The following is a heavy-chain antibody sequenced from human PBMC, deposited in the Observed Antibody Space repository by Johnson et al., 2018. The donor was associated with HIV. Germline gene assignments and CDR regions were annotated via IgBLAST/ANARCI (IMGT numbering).Heavy chain of an antibody. CDR3: ARDKDYGGNHDAFDI. D-gene: IGHD4-23*01. V-gene: IGHV3-53*01. J-gene: IGHJ3*02. CDR2: ISGSGDRT. CDR1: GFTVSSNY. Sequence: VQLVESGGGLIQPGGSLRLSCVGSGFTVSSNYMSWVRQAPGKGLEWVSVISGSGDRTSYADFAKGRFTISRDNSKNTLYLQMESLRADDTALYYCARDKDYGGNHDAFDIWGQGTMVTVSS.